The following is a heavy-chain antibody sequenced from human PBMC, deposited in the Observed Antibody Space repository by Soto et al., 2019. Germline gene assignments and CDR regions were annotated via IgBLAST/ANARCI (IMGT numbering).Heavy chain of an antibody. CDR2: IYSTGTT. CDR1: GFTVGNNY. D-gene: IGHD3-10*01. CDR3: AKDGRGSGSHYNSFGY. Sequence: EVQLVESGGGLIQPGGSLKLSCAASGFTVGNNYMSWVRQAPGKGLEWVSLIYSTGTTKYADSVKGRFTVSRDNAKNTLYIQMNSLRDEDTDVYYCAKDGRGSGSHYNSFGYWGQGTLVTVSS. J-gene: IGHJ4*02. V-gene: IGHV3-53*01.